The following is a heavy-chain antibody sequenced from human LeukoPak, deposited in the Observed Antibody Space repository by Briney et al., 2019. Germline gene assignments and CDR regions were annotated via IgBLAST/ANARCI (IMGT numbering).Heavy chain of an antibody. CDR3: VRDHCSGGSCPSFDY. CDR1: GYTFTNYG. Sequence: ASVKVSCKPSGYTFTNYGISWVRQAPGQGLEWMGWIGAYNGDTNYAQKLQGRVTMTTDISTSTAYMELRSLRSDDTAVYYCVRDHCSGGSCPSFDYWGQGTLVTVSS. V-gene: IGHV1-18*01. CDR2: IGAYNGDT. D-gene: IGHD2-15*01. J-gene: IGHJ4*02.